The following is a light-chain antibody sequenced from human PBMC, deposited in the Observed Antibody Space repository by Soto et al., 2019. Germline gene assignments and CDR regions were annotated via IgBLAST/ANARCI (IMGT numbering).Light chain of an antibody. CDR1: SSNIGNNA. V-gene: IGLV1-36*01. CDR3: AAWDDSLNGPV. J-gene: IGLJ3*02. CDR2: DDN. Sequence: QSVLTQPPSVSAAPGQKVTISCSGSSSNIGNNAVNWYQQLPGKAPKLLIHDDNRESSGVSHRFSGSNSGTSASLAISDLQSEDEAHYYCAAWDDSLNGPVFGGGTKLTV.